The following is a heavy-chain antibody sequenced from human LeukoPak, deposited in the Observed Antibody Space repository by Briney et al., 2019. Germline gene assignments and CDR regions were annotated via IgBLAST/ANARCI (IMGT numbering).Heavy chain of an antibody. J-gene: IGHJ6*02. Sequence: SETLSLTCTVSGGSISSGDYYWSWIRQPPGKGLEWIGYIYNNVITNYNPSLKSRVNISIDTSKNQFSLKLRSATAADTAVYYCARDILYGMDVWGQGTTVFVSS. V-gene: IGHV4-61*08. CDR2: IYNNVIT. CDR3: ARDILYGMDV. CDR1: GGSISSGDYY.